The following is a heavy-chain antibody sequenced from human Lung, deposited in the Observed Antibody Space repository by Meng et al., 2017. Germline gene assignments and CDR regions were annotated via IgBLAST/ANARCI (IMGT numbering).Heavy chain of an antibody. J-gene: IGHJ4*02. CDR2: ISGSGSSP. V-gene: IGHV3-23*04. CDR3: AKKGWLYWGSGNDY. CDR1: GFTFSRYA. D-gene: IGHD3-10*01. Sequence: VSLGESVGWCVQPGGPLRLSCAASGFTFSRYAMSWVRQAPGKGLEWVSAISGSGSSPYYADSVKGRFTISRDNSKNTLYLQMNSLRAEDTAVYYCAKKGWLYWGSGNDYWGQGTLVTVSS.